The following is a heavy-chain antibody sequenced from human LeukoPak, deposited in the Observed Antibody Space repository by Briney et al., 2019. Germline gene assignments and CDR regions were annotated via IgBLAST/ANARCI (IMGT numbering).Heavy chain of an antibody. Sequence: SQTLSLTCTVSGGSISSGSYYWSWIRQPAGKGLEWIGEINHSGSTNYNPSLKSRVTISVDTSKNQFSLKLSSVTAADTAVYYCAAGDAFDIWGQGTMVTVSS. V-gene: IGHV4-61*09. D-gene: IGHD6-13*01. J-gene: IGHJ3*02. CDR1: GGSISSGSYY. CDR3: AAGDAFDI. CDR2: INHSGST.